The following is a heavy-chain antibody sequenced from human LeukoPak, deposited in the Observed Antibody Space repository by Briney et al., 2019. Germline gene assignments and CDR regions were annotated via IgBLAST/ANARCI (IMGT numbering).Heavy chain of an antibody. Sequence: SVKVSCKASGGTFSSYAISWVRQAPGQGLEWMGGIIPIFGTANYAQKFQGRDTITADESTSTAYMELSSLRSEDTAVYYCAREEIAAPGAFDIWGQGTMVTVSS. CDR2: IIPIFGTA. V-gene: IGHV1-69*13. CDR3: AREEIAAPGAFDI. D-gene: IGHD6-13*01. CDR1: GGTFSSYA. J-gene: IGHJ3*02.